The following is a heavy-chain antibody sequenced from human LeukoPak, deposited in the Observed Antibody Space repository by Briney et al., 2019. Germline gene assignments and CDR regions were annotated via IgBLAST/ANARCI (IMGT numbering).Heavy chain of an antibody. CDR1: GYTFSGYY. CDR3: ARGGFAY. CDR2: INPNSGGA. V-gene: IGHV1-2*06. Sequence: ASVKVSCKASGYTFSGYYIHWVRQAPGQGLEWMGRINPNSGGADYAQTFQGRVTMTWDTSISTGNMELSSLRSDDTAIYYCARGGFAYWGQGTLVTVSS. J-gene: IGHJ4*02.